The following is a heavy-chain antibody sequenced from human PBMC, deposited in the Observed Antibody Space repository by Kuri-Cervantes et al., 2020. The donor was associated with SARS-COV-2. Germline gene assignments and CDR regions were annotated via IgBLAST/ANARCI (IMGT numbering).Heavy chain of an antibody. CDR2: IQSKSDGGTT. D-gene: IGHD1-26*01. Sequence: GESLKISCAASGFIFSDYAIDWVRQAPGKGLEWVGRIQSKSDGGTTDFGAPVKGRFSISRDDSRDRLYLQMDSLKTEDTAVYYCTAVAYSVSQGGAFDIWGQGTMVTVSS. J-gene: IGHJ3*02. V-gene: IGHV3-15*07. CDR1: GFIFSDYA. CDR3: TAVAYSVSQGGAFDI.